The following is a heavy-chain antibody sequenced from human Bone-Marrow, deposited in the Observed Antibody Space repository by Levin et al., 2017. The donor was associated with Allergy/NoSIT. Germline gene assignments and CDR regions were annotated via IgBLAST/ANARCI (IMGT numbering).Heavy chain of an antibody. D-gene: IGHD4-23*01. CDR2: IYHSGST. V-gene: IGHV4-61*01. J-gene: IGHJ4*02. CDR1: GGSVSSGSYY. Sequence: SETLSLTCTVSGGSVSSGSYYWSWIRQPPGTGLEWIAYIYHSGSTKYNPSLKSRVTISLDTSRNQFSLRLTSLTAADTAVYYCARGSYFGGLSFDCWGKGPLVTFPS. CDR3: ARGSYFGGLSFDC.